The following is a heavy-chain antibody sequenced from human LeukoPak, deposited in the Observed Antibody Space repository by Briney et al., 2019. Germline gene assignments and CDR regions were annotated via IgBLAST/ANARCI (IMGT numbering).Heavy chain of an antibody. Sequence: SETLSLTCTVSVGSISSGNYYYSWIRQSAGEGMEWIGNIYMSGSTRYNPSLMSRVAMSVDTSKNQFSLKISSATAADTAVYYCARDWGIAAATPYYFDHWGQGSLVTVSS. J-gene: IGHJ4*02. CDR3: ARDWGIAAATPYYFDH. CDR2: IYMSGST. D-gene: IGHD6-13*01. CDR1: VGSISSGNYY. V-gene: IGHV4-61*09.